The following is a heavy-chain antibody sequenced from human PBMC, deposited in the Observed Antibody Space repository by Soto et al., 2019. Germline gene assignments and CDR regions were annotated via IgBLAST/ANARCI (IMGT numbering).Heavy chain of an antibody. J-gene: IGHJ3*02. CDR3: ARVWGYSYGLASGI. CDR1: GGSISSGGDS. CDR2: IYHSGST. D-gene: IGHD5-18*01. V-gene: IGHV4-30-2*01. Sequence: QLQLQESGSGLVKPSQTLSLTCAVSGGSISSGGDSWSWIRQPPGKGLEWIGYIYHSGSTYYNPSLKSRVTISVDRSKSQFSLKLSSVTAADSAVYYCARVWGYSYGLASGIWGQGTMVTVSS.